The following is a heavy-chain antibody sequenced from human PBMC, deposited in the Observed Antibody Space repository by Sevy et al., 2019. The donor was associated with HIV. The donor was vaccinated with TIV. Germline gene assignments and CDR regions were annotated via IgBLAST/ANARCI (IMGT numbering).Heavy chain of an antibody. Sequence: GGSLRLSCAASGFTFSSYSMNWVRQAPGKGLEWVSYISSSSSTIYYADSVKGRFTISRDNAKNSLYLQMNSLRDEDTAVYYCARDSPITMVRGPPGAFDIWGQGTMVTLSS. CDR2: ISSSSSTI. V-gene: IGHV3-48*02. D-gene: IGHD3-10*01. CDR1: GFTFSSYS. J-gene: IGHJ3*02. CDR3: ARDSPITMVRGPPGAFDI.